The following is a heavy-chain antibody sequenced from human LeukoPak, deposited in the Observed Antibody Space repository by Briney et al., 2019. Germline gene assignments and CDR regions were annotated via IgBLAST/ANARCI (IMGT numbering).Heavy chain of an antibody. CDR3: ARTRIAAAADY. Sequence: GGSLRLFCAASGFTFSSYSMNWVRQAPGKGLEWVSSISSSSSYIYYADSVKGRFTISRDNAKNSLYLQMNSLRAEDTAVYYCARTRIAAAADYWGQGTLVTVSS. J-gene: IGHJ4*02. CDR1: GFTFSSYS. D-gene: IGHD6-13*01. CDR2: ISSSSSYI. V-gene: IGHV3-21*01.